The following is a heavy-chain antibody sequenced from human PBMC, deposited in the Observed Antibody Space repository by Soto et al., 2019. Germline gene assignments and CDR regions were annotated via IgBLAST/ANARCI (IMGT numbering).Heavy chain of an antibody. D-gene: IGHD3-10*02. Sequence: QVQLQESGPGLVKPSGTLSLTCAVSGGSISSSNWWSWVRQPPGKGLEWIGEIYHSGSTNYNPSLKRRVTISVDNSKNQFSLKLSSVTAADTAVYYCASVRGGYYYAMDVWGQGTTVTVSS. CDR3: ASVRGGYYYAMDV. CDR1: GGSISSSNW. V-gene: IGHV4-4*02. CDR2: IYHSGST. J-gene: IGHJ6*02.